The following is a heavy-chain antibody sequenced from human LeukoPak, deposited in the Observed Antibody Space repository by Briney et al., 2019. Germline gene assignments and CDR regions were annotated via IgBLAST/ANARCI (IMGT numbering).Heavy chain of an antibody. D-gene: IGHD1-26*01. CDR2: IYNSGST. V-gene: IGHV4-30-4*07. Sequence: SETLSLTCAVSGGSINSGGYSYNWIRQPPGKGLEWIGYIYNSGSTSYNPSLKSRVTMSVDTSKNQFSLKLSSVTAADTAVYYCARMSIGSYYGYWGQGTLVTVSS. J-gene: IGHJ4*02. CDR1: GGSINSGGYS. CDR3: ARMSIGSYYGY.